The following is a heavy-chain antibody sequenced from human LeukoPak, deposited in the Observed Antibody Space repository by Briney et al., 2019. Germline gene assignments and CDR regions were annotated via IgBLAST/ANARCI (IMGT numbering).Heavy chain of an antibody. Sequence: GASVKLSCKASGGTFSSYAISWVRQAPGQGLEWMGGIIPIFGTANYAQKFQGRVTITTDKSTSTAYMELSSLRSEDTAVYYCARGDVSSQSAYDAFDIWGQGTMVTVSS. CDR1: GGTFSSYA. D-gene: IGHD6-13*01. J-gene: IGHJ3*02. CDR2: IIPIFGTA. V-gene: IGHV1-69*05. CDR3: ARGDVSSQSAYDAFDI.